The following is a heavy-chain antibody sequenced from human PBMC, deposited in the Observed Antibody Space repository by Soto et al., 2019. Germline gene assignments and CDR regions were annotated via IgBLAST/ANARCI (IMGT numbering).Heavy chain of an antibody. V-gene: IGHV3-30-3*01. D-gene: IGHD4-17*01. Sequence: SLRLSCAASGFTFSSYAMHWVRQAPGKGLEWVAVISYDGSNKYYADSVKGRFTISRDNSKNTLYLQMNSLRAEDTAVYYCARSTPVTRSRRWYYYYGMDVWGQGTTVTVSS. CDR2: ISYDGSNK. CDR1: GFTFSSYA. CDR3: ARSTPVTRSRRWYYYYGMDV. J-gene: IGHJ6*02.